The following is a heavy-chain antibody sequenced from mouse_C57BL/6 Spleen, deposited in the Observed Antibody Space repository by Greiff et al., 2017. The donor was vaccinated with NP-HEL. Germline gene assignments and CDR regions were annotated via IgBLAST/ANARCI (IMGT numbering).Heavy chain of an antibody. V-gene: IGHV5-6*01. CDR2: ISSGGSYT. D-gene: IGHD2-5*01. J-gene: IGHJ3*01. CDR1: GFTFSSYG. CDR3: ARNQDYSNSAGLAY. Sequence: EVMLVESGGDLVKPGGSLKLSCAASGFTFSSYGMSWVRQTPDKRLEWVATISSGGSYTYYPDSVKGRFTISRDNAQNTLYLQMSSLKSEDTPMYYCARNQDYSNSAGLAYWGQGTLVTVSA.